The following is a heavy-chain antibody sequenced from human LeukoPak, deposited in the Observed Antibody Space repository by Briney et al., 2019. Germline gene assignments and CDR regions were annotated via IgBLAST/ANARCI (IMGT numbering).Heavy chain of an antibody. CDR1: GGSISSYY. D-gene: IGHD2-2*01. CDR3: ARDREEYQLLADNYYYYYYMDV. CDR2: IYTSGST. V-gene: IGHV4-4*07. J-gene: IGHJ6*03. Sequence: SETLSLTCTVSGGSISSYYWSWIRQPAGKGLEWIGRIYTSGSTNYNPSLKSRVTMSVDTSKNQFSLKLSSVTAEDTAVYYCARDREEYQLLADNYYYYYYMDVWGKGATVTVSS.